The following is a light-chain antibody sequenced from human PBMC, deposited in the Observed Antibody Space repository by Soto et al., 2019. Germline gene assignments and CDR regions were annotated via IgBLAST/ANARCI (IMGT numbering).Light chain of an antibody. CDR1: QSISSW. CDR2: DAS. Sequence: DIQMTQTPSTLSASVGDRVTITCRASQSISSWLAWYQQKPGKAPKLLIYDASSLESGVPSRFSGSGSGTEFTLTISSLQPDDFATDDCQQYNSYPYAFLQGTKLEIK. V-gene: IGKV1-5*01. J-gene: IGKJ2*01. CDR3: QQYNSYPYA.